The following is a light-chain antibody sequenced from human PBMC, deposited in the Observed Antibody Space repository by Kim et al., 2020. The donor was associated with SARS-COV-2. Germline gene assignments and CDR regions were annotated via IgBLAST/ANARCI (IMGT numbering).Light chain of an antibody. V-gene: IGKV1-5*03. J-gene: IGKJ2*01. CDR3: QQYETYVYT. CDR1: QSISTW. CDR2: KAS. Sequence: DVQLTQSPSTLSASVGDRVTITCRASQSISTWLAWYQQKPGKAPKLLIYKASTLESGVPSRFSGSGSGTEFTLTINSLQSEDLATYFCQQYETYVYTFGQGTKLEI.